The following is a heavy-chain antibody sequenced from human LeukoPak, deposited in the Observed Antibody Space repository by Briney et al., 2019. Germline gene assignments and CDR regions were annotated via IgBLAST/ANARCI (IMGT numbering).Heavy chain of an antibody. V-gene: IGHV3-7*04. CDR1: GFTFSSYW. J-gene: IGHJ4*02. CDR3: SGDPGDY. CDR2: INQDGSET. D-gene: IGHD7-27*01. Sequence: GGSLRLSCAGSGFTFSSYWMSWVRQAPGKGLEWVANINQDGSETYYVDSVEGRFTISRDNAKNSLFLQMSSLRAEDTAVYFCSGDPGDYWGQGTLVTVSS.